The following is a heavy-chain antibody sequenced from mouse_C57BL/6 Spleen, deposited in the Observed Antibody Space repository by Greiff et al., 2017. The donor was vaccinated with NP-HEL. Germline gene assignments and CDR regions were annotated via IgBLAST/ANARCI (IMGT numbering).Heavy chain of an antibody. CDR1: GYTFTDYY. V-gene: IGHV1-19*01. D-gene: IGHD2-3*01. CDR3: ARRIYDGYVYFDV. CDR2: INPYNGGT. J-gene: IGHJ1*03. Sequence: EVQLQQSGPVLVKPGASVKMSCKASGYTFTDYYMNWVKQSHGKSLEWIGVINPYNGGTSYNQKFKGKATLTVDKSSSTAYMELNSLTSEDSAVYYCARRIYDGYVYFDVWGTGTTVTVSS.